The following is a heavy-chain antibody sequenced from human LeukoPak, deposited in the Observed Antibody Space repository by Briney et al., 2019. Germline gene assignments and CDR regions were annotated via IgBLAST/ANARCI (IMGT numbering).Heavy chain of an antibody. CDR2: IRSSSSYI. CDR3: ARDLGEDSSSWYMGAFDI. J-gene: IGHJ3*02. V-gene: IGHV3-21*01. D-gene: IGHD6-13*01. CDR1: GFTFSSYS. Sequence: GESLRLSCAASGFTFSSYSMNWVRQAPGKGLEWVSSIRSSSSYIYYADSVKGRFTISRDNAKNSLYLQMNSLRAEDTAVYYCARDLGEDSSSWYMGAFDIWGQGTMVTVSS.